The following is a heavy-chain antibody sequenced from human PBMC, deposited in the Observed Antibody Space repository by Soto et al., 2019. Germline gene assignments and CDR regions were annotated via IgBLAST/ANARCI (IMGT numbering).Heavy chain of an antibody. V-gene: IGHV1-69*12. CDR3: ARGSDSSGYYYPYWYFDL. CDR1: GGTFSSYA. D-gene: IGHD3-22*01. Sequence: QVQLVQSGAEVKKPGSPVKVSCKASGGTFSSYAISWVRQAPGQGLEWMGGIIPIFGTANYAQKFQGRVTITADESTSTAYMELSSLRSEDTAVYYCARGSDSSGYYYPYWYFDLWGRGTLVTVSS. CDR2: IIPIFGTA. J-gene: IGHJ2*01.